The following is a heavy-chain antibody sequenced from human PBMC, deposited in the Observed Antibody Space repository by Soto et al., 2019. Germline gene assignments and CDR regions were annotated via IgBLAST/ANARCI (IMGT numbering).Heavy chain of an antibody. Sequence: PGGSLRLSCAASGFTFSSYGMHWVRQAPGKGLEWVSGLSGSGTSTYYADSVKGRFTISRDNSRDTLFLQMNSLTADDTAVYYCAKAPTNGGWFNPFDSWGQGALVTVSS. CDR3: AKAPTNGGWFNPFDS. CDR2: LSGSGTST. D-gene: IGHD6-19*01. V-gene: IGHV3-23*01. J-gene: IGHJ4*02. CDR1: GFTFSSYG.